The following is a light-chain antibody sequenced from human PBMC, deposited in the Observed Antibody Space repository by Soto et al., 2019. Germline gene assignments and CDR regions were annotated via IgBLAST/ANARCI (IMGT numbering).Light chain of an antibody. CDR1: QNISSW. J-gene: IGKJ1*01. CDR3: QQSYITPPGT. V-gene: IGKV1-39*01. Sequence: IQMTPYPSSLSASVGDIFTLTCRPSQNISSWLAWYQQKPGKAPKLLIYAASGLQTGVASRFSGSGSGTDFTLSISSLQREDFATYYCQQSYITPPGTFGQGTKVDIK. CDR2: AAS.